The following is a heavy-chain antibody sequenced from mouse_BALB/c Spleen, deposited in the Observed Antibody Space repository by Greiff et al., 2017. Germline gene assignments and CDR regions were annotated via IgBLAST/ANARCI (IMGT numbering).Heavy chain of an antibody. CDR1: GFTFSSYT. CDR2: ISSGGSYT. V-gene: IGHV5-6-4*01. D-gene: IGHD2-2*01. J-gene: IGHJ3*01. Sequence: EVKVEESGGGLVKPGGSLKLSCAASGFTFSSYTMSWVRQTPGKRLEWVGTISSGGSYTYYPDSVKGLFTISRDNAKNTLYLQMSSLKSEDTAMYYCTREDGYDERFADWGQGALVRVS. CDR3: TREDGYDERFAD.